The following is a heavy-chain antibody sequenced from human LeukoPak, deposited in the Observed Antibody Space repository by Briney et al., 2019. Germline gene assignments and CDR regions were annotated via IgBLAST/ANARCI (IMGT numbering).Heavy chain of an antibody. CDR3: ARDPGEGAFDI. CDR1: GFTVSSNY. V-gene: IGHV3-53*01. Sequence: GGSLRLSCAASGFTVSSNYMSWVRQAPGKGLAGVAVIYSGGSTYYADPVKGRFTISRDNSKNTLYLQMNSLRAEDTAVYYCARDPGEGAFDIWGQGTMVTVSS. J-gene: IGHJ3*02. CDR2: IYSGGST.